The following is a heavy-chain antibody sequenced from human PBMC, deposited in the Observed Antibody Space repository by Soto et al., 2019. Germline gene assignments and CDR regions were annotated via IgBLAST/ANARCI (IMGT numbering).Heavy chain of an antibody. CDR2: INAGNGNT. D-gene: IGHD3-3*01. CDR1: GYTFTSYA. Sequence: QVQLVQSGAEGKKPGASVKVSCKASGYTFTSYAMHWVRQAPGQRLEWMGWINAGNGNTKYSQKFQGRVTITRDTSASTAYMDLSSLRSEDTAVYYCARVVLEWLHSYYYGMDVWGQGTTVTVSS. CDR3: ARVVLEWLHSYYYGMDV. J-gene: IGHJ6*02. V-gene: IGHV1-3*01.